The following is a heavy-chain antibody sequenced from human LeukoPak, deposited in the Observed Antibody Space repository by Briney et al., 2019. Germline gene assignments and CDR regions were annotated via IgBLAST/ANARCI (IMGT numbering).Heavy chain of an antibody. Sequence: SGPTLVNPTQTLTLTCSFSGFSLTTFGVGVGWIRQPPGKALEWLALTYWDDDDRYSPSLITRLTITKDTSKNQVVLTMTNMEPVDAATYYCARKRMSDGFHRGFDFWGQGTLVTVSS. CDR1: GFSLTTFGVG. D-gene: IGHD5-24*01. CDR2: TYWDDDD. CDR3: ARKRMSDGFHRGFDF. V-gene: IGHV2-5*02. J-gene: IGHJ4*02.